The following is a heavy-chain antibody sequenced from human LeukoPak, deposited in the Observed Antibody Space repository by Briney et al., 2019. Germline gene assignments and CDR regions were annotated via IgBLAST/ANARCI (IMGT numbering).Heavy chain of an antibody. CDR3: ATLTDTNWFDP. CDR1: GFTFSTYS. CDR2: IDSSSSYI. Sequence: PGGSLRLSCAASGFTFSTYSLTWVRQAPGKGLEWVSSIDSSSSYIHYADSVKGRFTISRDNAKNSMYLEMNSLRAEDTAVYYCATLTDTNWFDPWGQGTLVTVSS. V-gene: IGHV3-21*06. J-gene: IGHJ5*02.